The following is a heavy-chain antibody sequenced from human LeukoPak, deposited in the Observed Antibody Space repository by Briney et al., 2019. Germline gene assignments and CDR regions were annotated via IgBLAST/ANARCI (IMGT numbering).Heavy chain of an antibody. Sequence: PSDTLYLTCAVYGGSFSGYYWSWIRQPPGKGLVWIGEINHSGSTNYNPSLKSRVTISVDTSKNQFSLKLSSVTPALTAEYYCARAPGSAYYPYYYMDVWGKGTTVTVSS. CDR1: GGSFSGYY. J-gene: IGHJ6*03. D-gene: IGHD6-19*01. CDR3: ARAPGSAYYPYYYMDV. V-gene: IGHV4-34*01. CDR2: INHSGST.